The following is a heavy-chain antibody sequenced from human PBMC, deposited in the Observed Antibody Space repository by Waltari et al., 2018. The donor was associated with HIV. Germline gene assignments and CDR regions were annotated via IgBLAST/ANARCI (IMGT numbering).Heavy chain of an antibody. V-gene: IGHV5-51*01. CDR3: ARQPANPYNRNYGVWYFDL. D-gene: IGHD3-10*01. Sequence: EVQLVQSGAEVKKPGESLKISCEGSGYSFNTYWIGWVRQMPGKGLECMGFIYPCESDVRYSPSVQGQVTISADKSISTAYLQWNSLKASDTAMYYCARQPANPYNRNYGVWYFDLWGRGTLVTVSS. CDR1: GYSFNTYW. J-gene: IGHJ2*01. CDR2: IYPCESDV.